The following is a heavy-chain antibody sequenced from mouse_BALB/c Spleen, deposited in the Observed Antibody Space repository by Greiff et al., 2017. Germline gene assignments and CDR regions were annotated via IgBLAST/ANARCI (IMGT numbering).Heavy chain of an antibody. CDR3: ARGDRFYAMDY. J-gene: IGHJ4*01. CDR1: GYTFTDYN. V-gene: IGHV1-83*01. Sequence: VQLQQSGPELVKPGASVKIPCKASGYTFTDYNMDWVKQSHGKSLEWIGEILPGSGSTNYNEKFKGKATFTADTSSNTAYMQLSSLTSEDSAVYYCARGDRFYAMDYWGQGTSVTVSS. CDR2: ILPGSGST. D-gene: IGHD2-14*01.